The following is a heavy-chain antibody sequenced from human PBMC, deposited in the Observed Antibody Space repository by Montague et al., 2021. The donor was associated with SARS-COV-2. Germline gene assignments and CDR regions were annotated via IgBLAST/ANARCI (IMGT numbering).Heavy chain of an antibody. V-gene: IGHV4-61*08. CDR1: GGSFSGGSFSGFY. Sequence: SETLSLTCTIHGGSFSGGSFSGFYWNWVRQAPGKGLEWIGYIYYSGSTNYNPSLKSRVTISVDTSKNQFSLKLSSVTAADTAVYYCARAPVAHITIFGVVNYFDYWGQGTLVTVSS. D-gene: IGHD3-3*01. CDR3: ARAPVAHITIFGVVNYFDY. CDR2: IYYSGST. J-gene: IGHJ4*02.